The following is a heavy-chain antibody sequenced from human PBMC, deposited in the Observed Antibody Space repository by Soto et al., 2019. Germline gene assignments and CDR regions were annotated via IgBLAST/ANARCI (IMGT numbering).Heavy chain of an antibody. Sequence: QVQLQESGPGLVKPSETLSLTCTVSGGSFTSYFWSWIRQAPGKGLEWIGYTFHSGSPNYNPSLKSRVTISVDASKYQFSLEVNSVTAADTAVYFCAREIASSGAPYHYMDVWGNGTTVTVSS. CDR2: TFHSGSP. D-gene: IGHD6-13*01. CDR1: GGSFTSYF. CDR3: AREIASSGAPYHYMDV. J-gene: IGHJ6*03. V-gene: IGHV4-59*01.